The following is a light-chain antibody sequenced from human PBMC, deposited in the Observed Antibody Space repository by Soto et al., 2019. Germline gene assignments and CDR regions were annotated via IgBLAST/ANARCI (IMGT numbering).Light chain of an antibody. CDR2: EVT. J-gene: IGLJ2*01. CDR1: SSDVGKYNY. Sequence: QSVLTQPPSASGSPGQSVTISCTGTSSDVGKYNYVSWYQQHPGKAPKLMIYEVTKRPSGVPDRFSGSKSGNTASLTVSGLQTEDEADYYCSSFADTNTLIFGGGTK. V-gene: IGLV2-8*01. CDR3: SSFADTNTLI.